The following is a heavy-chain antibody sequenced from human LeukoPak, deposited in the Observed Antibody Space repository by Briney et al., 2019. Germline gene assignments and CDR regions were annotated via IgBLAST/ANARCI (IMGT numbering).Heavy chain of an antibody. CDR3: ARGGSSWLPFDY. Sequence: SVKVSCKASGGTFSSYAISWVRQAPGQGLEWMGRIIPILGIANYAQKFQGRVTITADKSTSTAYMELSSLRSEDTAVYYCARGGSSWLPFDYWGQGTLVTVSS. CDR1: GGTFSSYA. J-gene: IGHJ4*02. CDR2: IIPILGIA. D-gene: IGHD6-13*01. V-gene: IGHV1-69*04.